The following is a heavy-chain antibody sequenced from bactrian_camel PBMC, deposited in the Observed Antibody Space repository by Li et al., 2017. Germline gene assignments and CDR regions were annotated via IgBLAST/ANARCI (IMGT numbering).Heavy chain of an antibody. Sequence: VQLVESGGGSVQAGGSLRLSSTASGFTYSANCIGWFRQAPGKGREGVAAIENDGTTTYADSVKGRFTITQDNGKNTVYLQMNNLKPEDTAMYYCAADHNRGCMGWSTVEYDITGQGTQVTVS. D-gene: IGHD3*01. CDR1: GFTYSANC. CDR3: AADHNRGCMGWSTVEYDI. J-gene: IGHJ4*01. V-gene: IGHV3S53*01. CDR2: IENDGTT.